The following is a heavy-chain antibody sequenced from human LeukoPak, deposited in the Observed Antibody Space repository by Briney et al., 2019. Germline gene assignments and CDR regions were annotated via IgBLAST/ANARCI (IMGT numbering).Heavy chain of an antibody. V-gene: IGHV4-39*02. Sequence: SETLSLTCTVSGGSISSSSYYWGWIRQPPGKGLEWIGSIYYSGSTYYNPSLKSRVTISVDTSKNQFSLKLSSVTAADTAVYYCARDETYYYDSSGYRRWGQGTLVTVSS. CDR2: IYYSGST. D-gene: IGHD3-22*01. J-gene: IGHJ4*02. CDR1: GGSISSSSYY. CDR3: ARDETYYYDSSGYRR.